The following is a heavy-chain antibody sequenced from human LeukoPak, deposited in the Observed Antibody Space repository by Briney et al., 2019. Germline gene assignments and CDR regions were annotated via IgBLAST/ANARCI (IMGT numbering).Heavy chain of an antibody. CDR1: GFTFSDYY. D-gene: IGHD3-10*01. CDR2: ISSSGSTI. J-gene: IGHJ5*02. CDR3: AGRLWFGELPSLTCNWFDP. V-gene: IGHV3-11*01. Sequence: GGSLRLSCAASGFTFSDYYMSWISQAPGKGLEWVSYISSSGSTIFYADSVKDRFTISRDNAKNSLYLQMNSLRAEDTAVYYCAGRLWFGELPSLTCNWFDPWGQVTLVTVSS.